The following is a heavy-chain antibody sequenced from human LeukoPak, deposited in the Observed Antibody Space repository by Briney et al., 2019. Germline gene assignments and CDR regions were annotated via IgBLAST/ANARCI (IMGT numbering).Heavy chain of an antibody. CDR2: IDPNSGGT. CDR1: GYTFTGYH. V-gene: IGHV1-2*02. J-gene: IGHJ4*02. CDR3: AGDTGRDGYSFDY. D-gene: IGHD5-24*01. Sequence: APVKVSCKASGYTFTGYHMHWVRQAPGQGLEWMGWIDPNSGGTNFVQKFQGRVTMTRDTSISTAYMELSRLRSDDTAVYYCAGDTGRDGYSFDYWGQGTLVTVSS.